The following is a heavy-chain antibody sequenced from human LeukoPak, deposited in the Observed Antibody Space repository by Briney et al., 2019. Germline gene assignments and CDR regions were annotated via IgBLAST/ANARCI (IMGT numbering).Heavy chain of an antibody. CDR1: GGSISSSSYY. CDR3: ARQESHSSSWYRSDYYYYMDV. D-gene: IGHD6-13*01. Sequence: SETLSLTCTVSGGSISSSSYYWGWIRQPPGKGLEWIGSIYYSGSTYYNPSLKSRVTISVDTSKNQFSLKLSSVTAADTAVYYCARQESHSSSWYRSDYYYYMDVWGKGTTVTISS. J-gene: IGHJ6*03. V-gene: IGHV4-39*01. CDR2: IYYSGST.